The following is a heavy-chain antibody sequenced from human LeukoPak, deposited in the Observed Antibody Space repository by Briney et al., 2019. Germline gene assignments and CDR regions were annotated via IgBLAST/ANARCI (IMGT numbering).Heavy chain of an antibody. CDR1: GFTFSSYA. D-gene: IGHD3-22*01. CDR2: ISGSGGST. V-gene: IGHV3-23*01. Sequence: GGSLRLSCAASGFTFSSYAMRWVRQAPGKGLEWVSAISGSGGSTYYADSVKGRFTISRDNSKNTLYLQMNSLRAEDTAVYYCAKSTADYDSSGYLPVDPWGQGTLVTVSS. J-gene: IGHJ5*02. CDR3: AKSTADYDSSGYLPVDP.